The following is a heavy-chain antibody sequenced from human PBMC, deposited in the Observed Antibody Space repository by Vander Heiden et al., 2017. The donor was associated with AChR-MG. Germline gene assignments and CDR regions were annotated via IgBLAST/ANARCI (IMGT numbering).Heavy chain of an antibody. D-gene: IGHD3-10*01. Sequence: EVQLVETGGGLIQPGGSLRLSCAAPGFTVSSNYMGRVRQAPGKGLEWVSVIYSGGSTYYADSVKGRFTISRDNSKNTLYLQMNSLRAEDTAVYYCARDLAYYGSGTAYYYYGMDVWGQGTTVTVSS. J-gene: IGHJ6*02. CDR1: GFTVSSNY. V-gene: IGHV3-53*02. CDR2: IYSGGST. CDR3: ARDLAYYGSGTAYYYYGMDV.